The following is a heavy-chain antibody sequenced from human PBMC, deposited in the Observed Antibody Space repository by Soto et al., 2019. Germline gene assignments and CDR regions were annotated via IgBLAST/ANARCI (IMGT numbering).Heavy chain of an antibody. Sequence: SETLSLTCTVSGGSISSYYWSWIRQPPGKGLEWIGYIYYSGSTNYNPSLKSRVTISVDTSKNQFSLKLSSVTAADTAVYYCARRGYSYGYPFFDYWGQGTLVTVSS. CDR3: ARRGYSYGYPFFDY. V-gene: IGHV4-59*08. D-gene: IGHD5-18*01. CDR2: IYYSGST. CDR1: GGSISSYY. J-gene: IGHJ4*02.